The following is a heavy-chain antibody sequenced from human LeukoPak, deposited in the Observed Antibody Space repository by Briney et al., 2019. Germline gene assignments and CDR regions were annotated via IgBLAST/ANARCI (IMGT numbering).Heavy chain of an antibody. V-gene: IGHV4-39*01. D-gene: IGHD3-22*01. CDR2: INHSGST. J-gene: IGHJ3*01. Sequence: SETLSLTCTVSGGSISSTSYYWVWIRQPPGKGLEWIGEINHSGSTNYNPSLKSRVTISVDTSKNQFSLKLSSVTAAETAVYYCARHDSSGPYNAFWGQGTMVTVSS. CDR1: GGSISSTSYY. CDR3: ARHDSSGPYNAF.